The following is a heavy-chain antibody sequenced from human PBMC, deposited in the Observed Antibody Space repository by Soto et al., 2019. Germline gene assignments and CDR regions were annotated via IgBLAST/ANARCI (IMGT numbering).Heavy chain of an antibody. D-gene: IGHD4-17*01. J-gene: IGHJ4*02. V-gene: IGHV4-31*03. CDR1: GGSISSGGYY. CDR3: ARVSTVTTYYFDY. CDR2: IYYSGST. Sequence: QVQLQESGPGLVKPSQTLSLTCTVSGGSISSGGYYWSWTGQPPGKGREWIGYIYYSGSTYYNPSLKSRVTISVDTSKNQFSLKLSSVTAADTAVYYCARVSTVTTYYFDYWGQGTLVTVSS.